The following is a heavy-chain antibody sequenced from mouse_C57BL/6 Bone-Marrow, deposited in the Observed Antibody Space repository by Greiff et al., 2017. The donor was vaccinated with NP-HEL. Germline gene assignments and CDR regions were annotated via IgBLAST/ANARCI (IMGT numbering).Heavy chain of an antibody. Sequence: VQLQQPGAELVRPGTSVKLSCKASGYTFTSYWMHWVKQRPGQGLEWIGVIDPSDSYTNYNQKFKGKATLTVDTSSSTAYMQLSSLTSEDSAVYYCARGGVYYGSSYYFDYWGQGTTLTVSS. CDR3: ARGGVYYGSSYYFDY. J-gene: IGHJ2*01. CDR2: IDPSDSYT. D-gene: IGHD1-1*01. CDR1: GYTFTSYW. V-gene: IGHV1-59*01.